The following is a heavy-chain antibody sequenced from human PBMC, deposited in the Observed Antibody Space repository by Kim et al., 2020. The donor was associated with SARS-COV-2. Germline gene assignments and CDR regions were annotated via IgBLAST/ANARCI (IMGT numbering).Heavy chain of an antibody. V-gene: IGHV3-23*01. Sequence: WGSLRLSCAASEFTFRVYAMNWVRQAPGKGLEWVSSITASGRDTYYADSVKGRFSVSRDNSKDILYLQLNNLRGDDTAVYYCAKEVGSHTLDYFDSWG. D-gene: IGHD1-1*01. J-gene: IGHJ4*01. CDR3: AKEVGSHTLDYFDS. CDR2: ITASGRDT. CDR1: EFTFRVYA.